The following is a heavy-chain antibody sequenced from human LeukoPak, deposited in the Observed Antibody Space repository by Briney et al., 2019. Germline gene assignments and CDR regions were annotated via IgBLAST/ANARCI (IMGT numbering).Heavy chain of an antibody. CDR2: ISSSSSYI. CDR3: ARDESPNLFAFDI. Sequence: NPGGSLRLSCAASGFTFSSYSMNWVRQAPGRGLEWVSSISSSSSYIYYADSVKGRFTISRDNAKNSLYLQVNSLRAEDTAVYYCARDESPNLFAFDIWGQGTMVTVSS. CDR1: GFTFSSYS. V-gene: IGHV3-21*01. D-gene: IGHD2-8*01. J-gene: IGHJ3*02.